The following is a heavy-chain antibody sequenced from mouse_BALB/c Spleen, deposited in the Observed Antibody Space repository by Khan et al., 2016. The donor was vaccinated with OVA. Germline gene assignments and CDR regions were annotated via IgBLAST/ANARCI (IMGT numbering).Heavy chain of an antibody. CDR1: GFSLSRYN. CDR2: IWGGGGT. Sequence: QMQLEESGPGLVAPSQSLSITCTVSGFSLSRYNIHWVRQPPGKGLEWLGMIWGGGGTDYNSTLKIRLSIIKDNSKSQVFLKMNSLQTDDTAMYFWARDYYRYDGYYAMDYWGQGTSVTVSS. V-gene: IGHV2-6-4*01. D-gene: IGHD2-14*01. CDR3: ARDYYRYDGYYAMDY. J-gene: IGHJ4*01.